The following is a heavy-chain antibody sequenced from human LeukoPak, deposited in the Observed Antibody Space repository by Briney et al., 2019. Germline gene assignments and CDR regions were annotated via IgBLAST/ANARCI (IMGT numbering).Heavy chain of an antibody. CDR2: IDEDGSP. J-gene: IGHJ5*01. CDR3: ARGYQSTTYGHFDS. Sequence: SETPSLTCSVSGQSITSFRWSWIRQSAAKGLEWMGRIDEDGSPTYNPSLSGRVSVSADTSNNQVSLKLKFVTAADTAVYFCARGYQSTTYGHFDSWGRGIQVTVSS. CDR1: GQSITSFR. D-gene: IGHD2/OR15-2a*01. V-gene: IGHV4-4*07.